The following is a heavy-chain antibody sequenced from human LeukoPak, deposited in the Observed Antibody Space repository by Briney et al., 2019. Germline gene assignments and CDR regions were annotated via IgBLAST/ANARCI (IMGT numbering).Heavy chain of an antibody. Sequence: GGSLRLSCAASGFTFSRYDMHWVRHATGKGLEWVSAICTAGDTYYPGSVKGRFTISRDNTRNTVFLQMNSLRAEDTAVYYCAKAVYHYDGRGYHYYFDYWGQGTLVTVSS. D-gene: IGHD3-22*01. CDR3: AKAVYHYDGRGYHYYFDY. V-gene: IGHV3-13*01. CDR2: ICTAGDT. J-gene: IGHJ4*02. CDR1: GFTFSRYD.